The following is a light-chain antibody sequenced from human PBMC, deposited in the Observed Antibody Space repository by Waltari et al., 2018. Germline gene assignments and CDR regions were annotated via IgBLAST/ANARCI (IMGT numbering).Light chain of an antibody. J-gene: IGKJ1*01. Sequence: DILMTQSPSSLSASVGDRVTITCPASQAIKNSLAWYQHKPGKAPTLLIYAASGLQTGVPSRFSGSGSGADYTLTISSLQPEDCATYYCQHYYIIPRTFGQGTKVEIK. CDR1: QAIKNS. CDR2: AAS. V-gene: IGKV1-NL1*01. CDR3: QHYYIIPRT.